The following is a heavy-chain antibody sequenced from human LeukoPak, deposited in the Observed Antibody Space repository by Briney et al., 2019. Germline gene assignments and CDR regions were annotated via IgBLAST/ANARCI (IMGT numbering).Heavy chain of an antibody. Sequence: ASVKVSCKASGYTFTSYGISWVRQAPGQGLEWMGGIIPIFGTANYAQKFQGRVTITTDESTSTAYMELSSLRSEDTAVYYCASHANDFWSGQGAFDIWGQGTMVTVSS. CDR3: ASHANDFWSGQGAFDI. J-gene: IGHJ3*02. D-gene: IGHD3-3*01. V-gene: IGHV1-69*05. CDR2: IIPIFGTA. CDR1: GYTFTSYG.